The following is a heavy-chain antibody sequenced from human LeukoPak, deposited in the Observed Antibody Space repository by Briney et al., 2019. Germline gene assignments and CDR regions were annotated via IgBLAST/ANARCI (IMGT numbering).Heavy chain of an antibody. D-gene: IGHD3-9*01. CDR2: INHSGST. V-gene: IGHV4-34*01. CDR3: ARGHLYYDILTGYHKYYFDY. Sequence: SETLSLTCAVYGGSFSGYYWSWIRQPPGKGLEWSGEINHSGSTNYNPSLKSRVTISVDTSKNQFSLKLSSVTAADTAVYYCARGHLYYDILTGYHKYYFDYWGQGTLVTVSS. J-gene: IGHJ4*02. CDR1: GGSFSGYY.